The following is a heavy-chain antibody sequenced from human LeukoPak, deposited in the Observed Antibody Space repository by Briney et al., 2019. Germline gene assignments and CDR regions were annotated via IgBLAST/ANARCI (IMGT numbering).Heavy chain of an antibody. D-gene: IGHD3-22*01. CDR1: GGSISSYY. Sequence: SETLSLTCTVSGGSISSYYWSWIRQPPGKGLEWIGYIYYSGSTNYNPSPKSRVTISVDTSKNQFSLKLSSVTAADTAVYYCARETNYYDSEIYYYYYMDVWGKGTTVTVSS. J-gene: IGHJ6*03. V-gene: IGHV4-59*12. CDR3: ARETNYYDSEIYYYYYMDV. CDR2: IYYSGST.